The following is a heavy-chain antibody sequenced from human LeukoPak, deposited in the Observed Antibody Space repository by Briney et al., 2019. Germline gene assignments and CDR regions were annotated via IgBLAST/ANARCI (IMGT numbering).Heavy chain of an antibody. D-gene: IGHD2/OR15-2a*01. J-gene: IGHJ4*02. V-gene: IGHV3-23*01. CDR2: ISDTGGYT. CDR1: GFTFSTFG. Sequence: LTGGSLRLSCVASGFTFSTFGMSWVRQAPGKGLEWVSSISDTGGYTYYADSMKGRFTISRDNSKNTLYLQMNSLRAEDTAVYHCANGGSMAHEKIHNWGQGTLVTVSS. CDR3: ANGGSMAHEKIHN.